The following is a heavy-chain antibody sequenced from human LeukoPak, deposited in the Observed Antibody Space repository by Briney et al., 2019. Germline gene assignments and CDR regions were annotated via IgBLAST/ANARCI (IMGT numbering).Heavy chain of an antibody. CDR2: MNPNSGNT. J-gene: IGHJ4*02. V-gene: IGHV1-8*01. D-gene: IGHD2-2*01. CDR3: AREDIVVVPAASFGY. CDR1: GYTFTSYD. Sequence: ASVKVSCKASGYTFTSYDINWVRQATGQGLEWMGWMNPNSGNTGYAQKFQGRVTMTRNTSISTAYMELSSLRSDDTAVYYCAREDIVVVPAASFGYWGQGTLVTVSS.